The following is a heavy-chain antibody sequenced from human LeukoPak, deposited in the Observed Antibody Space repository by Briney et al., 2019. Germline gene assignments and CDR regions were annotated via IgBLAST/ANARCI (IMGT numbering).Heavy chain of an antibody. CDR1: GGSFSGYY. D-gene: IGHD3-10*01. CDR2: INHSGST. CDR3: ARKSAVESGSLDY. J-gene: IGHJ4*02. V-gene: IGHV4-34*01. Sequence: SETLSLTCAVYGGSFSGYYWSWIRQPPGKGLEWIGEINHSGSTNYNPSLKSRVTISVDTSKNQFSLKLSSVTAADTAVYYCARKSAVESGSLDYWGQGTLVTVSS.